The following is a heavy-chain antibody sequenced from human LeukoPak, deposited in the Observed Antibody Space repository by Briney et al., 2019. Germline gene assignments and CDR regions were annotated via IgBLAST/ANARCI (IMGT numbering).Heavy chain of an antibody. V-gene: IGHV3-48*04. Sequence: HAGGSLRLSCAASGFTFSSYSMNWVRQAPGKGLEWVSYISSSSSTIYYADSVKGRFTISRDNAKNSLYLQMSSLRAEDTAVYYCARSYTSSSGTAWDYWGQGTLVTVSS. CDR2: ISSSSSTI. CDR3: ARSYTSSSGTAWDY. CDR1: GFTFSSYS. J-gene: IGHJ4*02. D-gene: IGHD6-6*01.